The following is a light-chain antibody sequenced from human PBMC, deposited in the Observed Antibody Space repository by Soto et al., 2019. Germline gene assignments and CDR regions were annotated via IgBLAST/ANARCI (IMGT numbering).Light chain of an antibody. CDR3: QQFYTWPVT. CDR2: GAS. Sequence: EVVLTQSPGTLSLSPGERATLSCRASQSVSGSYLAWYQQKPGQAPRLLIYGASSRATGIPARFSGSGSGTEFTLTINSLQSEDFAVYYCQQFYTWPVTFGGGTKVDIK. V-gene: IGKV3-15*01. CDR1: QSVSGSY. J-gene: IGKJ4*01.